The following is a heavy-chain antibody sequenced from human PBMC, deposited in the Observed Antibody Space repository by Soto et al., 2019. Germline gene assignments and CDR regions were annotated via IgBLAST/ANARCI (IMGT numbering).Heavy chain of an antibody. CDR3: ASVTRTCISTSCYRYYYGMDV. CDR2: IYYSGST. J-gene: IGHJ6*02. V-gene: IGHV4-61*01. CDR1: GGSVSSGSYY. Sequence: QVQLQESDPGLVKPSETLSLTCTVSGGSVSSGSYYWSWIRQPPGKGLEWIGYIYYSGSTNYNPSLKSRVTISVDTSKNQFSLKLSSVTAADTAVYYCASVTRTCISTSCYRYYYGMDVWGQGTTVTVSS. D-gene: IGHD2-2*02.